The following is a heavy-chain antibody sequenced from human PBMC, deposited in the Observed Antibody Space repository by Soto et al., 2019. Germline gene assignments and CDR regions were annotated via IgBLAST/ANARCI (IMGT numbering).Heavy chain of an antibody. V-gene: IGHV4-59*11. Sequence: SETLSLTCTVSGGSMSSHYWTWLRQPPGKGLEWIGYISYSGSTYYNPSLKSRVTISADTSRNQFSLKLSSVIAADTAVYYCARADPDASVGYWGQGXLVTAYS. CDR2: ISYSGST. CDR1: GGSMSSHY. J-gene: IGHJ4*02. D-gene: IGHD3-16*01. CDR3: ARADPDASVGY.